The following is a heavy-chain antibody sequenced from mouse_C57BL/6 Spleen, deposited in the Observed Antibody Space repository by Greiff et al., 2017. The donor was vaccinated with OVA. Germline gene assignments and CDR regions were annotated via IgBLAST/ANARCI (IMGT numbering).Heavy chain of an antibody. J-gene: IGHJ3*01. Sequence: VQLQQPGAELVRPGSSVKLSCKASGYTFTSYWMHWVKQRPIQGLEWIGNIDPSDSETHYNQKFKDKATLTVDKSSSTAYMQLSSLTSEDSAVYYCARSTYGSTAWFAYWGQGTLVTVSA. D-gene: IGHD1-1*01. CDR2: IDPSDSET. CDR3: ARSTYGSTAWFAY. V-gene: IGHV1-52*01. CDR1: GYTFTSYW.